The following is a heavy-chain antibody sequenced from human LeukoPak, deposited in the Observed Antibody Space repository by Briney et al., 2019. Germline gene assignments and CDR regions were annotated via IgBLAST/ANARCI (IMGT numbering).Heavy chain of an antibody. D-gene: IGHD3-10*01. Sequence: GGSLRLSCAAYGFTFGSYAMSWVRQAPGKGLEWVTAISGTGGSTYYADSVKGRFTISRDSSKNTLYLQMNSLRAEDTALYYCAKARFAPSNYYFYSGMDVWGQGTTVTVSS. CDR2: ISGTGGST. CDR3: AKARFAPSNYYFYSGMDV. CDR1: GFTFGSYA. V-gene: IGHV3-23*01. J-gene: IGHJ6*02.